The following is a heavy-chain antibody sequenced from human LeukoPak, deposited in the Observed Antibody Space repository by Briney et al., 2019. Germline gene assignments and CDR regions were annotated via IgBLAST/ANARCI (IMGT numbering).Heavy chain of an antibody. V-gene: IGHV4-31*03. D-gene: IGHD5-18*01. CDR3: ARSLDTAMVYGY. Sequence: SQTLSLTCTVSGGSISSGGYYWSWVRQHPGKGLEWIGYIYYSGSTYYNPSLKSRVTISVDTSKNWFSLKLSSVTAADTAVYYCARSLDTAMVYGYWGQGTLVTVSA. J-gene: IGHJ4*02. CDR2: IYYSGST. CDR1: GGSISSGGYY.